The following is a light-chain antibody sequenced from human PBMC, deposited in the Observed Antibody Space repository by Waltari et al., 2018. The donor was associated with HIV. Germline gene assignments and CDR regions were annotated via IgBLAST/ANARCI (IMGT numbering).Light chain of an antibody. Sequence: QSALTQPASVSGSPGQSITISCTGTSSDAGGYNTVSWYQLHPGKAPKLMIYAVSNRPSGVSNRFSGPKSDNTASLTISGLQAEDEADYYCSSYTSTSTVYVFGTGTEVTVL. V-gene: IGLV2-14*03. J-gene: IGLJ1*01. CDR3: SSYTSTSTVYV. CDR1: SSDAGGYNT. CDR2: AVS.